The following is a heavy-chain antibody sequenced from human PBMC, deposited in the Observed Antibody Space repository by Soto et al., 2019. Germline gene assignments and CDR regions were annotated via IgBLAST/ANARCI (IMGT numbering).Heavy chain of an antibody. CDR3: ARWSQDAFVF. Sequence: ASVKVSCKASGYTFTTYYIHWVRQAPGQGLEWMGIINANYGSTTYAQKFQGRVSMTRDTSTSTVYMELSSLRSEDTAVYYCARWSQDAFVFWGQGTMVTVSS. J-gene: IGHJ3*01. CDR1: GYTFTTYY. CDR2: INANYGST. V-gene: IGHV1-46*01.